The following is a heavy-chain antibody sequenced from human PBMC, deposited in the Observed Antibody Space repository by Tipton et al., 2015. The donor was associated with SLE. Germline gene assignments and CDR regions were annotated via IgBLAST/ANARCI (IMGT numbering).Heavy chain of an antibody. CDR2: INHSGST. Sequence: LRLSCAASGFTFSSYAMSWVRQAPGKGLEWIGEINHSGSTNYNPSLKSRVTISVDTSKNQVSLRLSSVTAADTAVYYCARGWRVGARRWFDHWGQGSLVTVSS. D-gene: IGHD1-26*01. CDR1: GFTFSSYA. CDR3: ARGWRVGARRWFDH. V-gene: IGHV4-34*01. J-gene: IGHJ5*02.